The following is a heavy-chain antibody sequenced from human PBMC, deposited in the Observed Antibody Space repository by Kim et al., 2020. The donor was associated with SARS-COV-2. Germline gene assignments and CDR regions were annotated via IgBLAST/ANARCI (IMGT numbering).Heavy chain of an antibody. Sequence: SQTLSLTCTVSGGSISSSSYYWGWIRQPPGKGLEWIGSIYYSGSTYYNPSLKSRVTISVDTSKNQFSLKLSPVTAADTAVYYCARLRTMVRGSIWFDPWGQGTLVTVSS. CDR1: GGSISSSSYY. D-gene: IGHD3-10*01. J-gene: IGHJ5*02. CDR2: IYYSGST. V-gene: IGHV4-39*01. CDR3: ARLRTMVRGSIWFDP.